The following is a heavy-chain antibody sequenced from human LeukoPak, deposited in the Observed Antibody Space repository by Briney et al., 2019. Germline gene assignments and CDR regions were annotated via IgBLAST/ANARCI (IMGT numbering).Heavy chain of an antibody. CDR3: ASRCSGGSCYSRYFDY. CDR1: GFTFSSYA. Sequence: GGSLRLSCAASGFTFSSYAMCWVRQAPGKGLEWVSAISGSGGSTYYADSVKGRFTISRDNSKNTLYLQMNSLRAEDTAVYYCASRCSGGSCYSRYFDYWGQGTLVTVSS. D-gene: IGHD2-15*01. CDR2: ISGSGGST. J-gene: IGHJ4*02. V-gene: IGHV3-23*01.